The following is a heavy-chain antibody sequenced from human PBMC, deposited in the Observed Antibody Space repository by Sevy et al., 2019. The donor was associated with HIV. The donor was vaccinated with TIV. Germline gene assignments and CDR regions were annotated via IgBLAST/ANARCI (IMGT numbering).Heavy chain of an antibody. V-gene: IGHV3-23*01. CDR3: AREGCTKPHDY. CDR2: LSWGCGEI. J-gene: IGHJ4*02. CDR1: GFSFGKYS. Sequence: GGSLRLSCAASGFSFGKYSMSWVRQPPGKGLEWVSTLSWGCGEINYADSVKGRFTISRDNSKSSVYLQMNNLRPEDTAVYYCAREGCTKPHDYWGQGTMVTVSS. D-gene: IGHD2-8*01.